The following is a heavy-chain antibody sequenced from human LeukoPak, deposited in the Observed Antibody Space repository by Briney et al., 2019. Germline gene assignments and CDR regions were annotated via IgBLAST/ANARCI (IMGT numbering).Heavy chain of an antibody. CDR3: VRESYEFHH. D-gene: IGHD5-12*01. CDR2: INSDGSST. CDR1: GFTSSNYG. J-gene: IGHJ4*02. Sequence: GGSLRLSCAASGFTSSNYGMNSVRQAPGKGLVWVSRINSDGSSTNYADSVKGRFTISRDNAKNTLYLQMNSLRDEETAVYYCVRESYEFHHLGRGTLVTVSS. V-gene: IGHV3-74*01.